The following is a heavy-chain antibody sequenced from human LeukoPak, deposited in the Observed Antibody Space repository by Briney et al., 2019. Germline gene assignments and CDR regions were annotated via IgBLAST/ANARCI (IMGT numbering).Heavy chain of an antibody. CDR1: GYTFTSYD. D-gene: IGHD3-3*01. CDR3: ARGRYYDFWSGYYPTYYFDY. J-gene: IGHJ4*02. Sequence: GASVKVSCKASGYTFTSYDINWVRQATGQGLEWMGWMNPNSGNTGYAQKFQGRVTITRNTSISTAYMELSSLRSEDTAVYYCARGRYYDFWSGYYPTYYFDYWGPGNPGHRLL. CDR2: MNPNSGNT. V-gene: IGHV1-8*03.